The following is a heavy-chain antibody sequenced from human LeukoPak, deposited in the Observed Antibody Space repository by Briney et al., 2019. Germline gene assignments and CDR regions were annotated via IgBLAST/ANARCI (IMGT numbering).Heavy chain of an antibody. CDR3: TREDIVVVVAATGAFDI. J-gene: IGHJ3*02. Sequence: GGSLRLSCAASGFTFTNAWMSWVRQAPGKGLEWVGRIKSKTDGGTTDYAAPVQGRFTISRDDSKNTLYLQMNSLKTEDTALYYCTREDIVVVVAATGAFDIWGQGTRVTVSS. CDR2: IKSKTDGGTT. V-gene: IGHV3-15*01. D-gene: IGHD2-15*01. CDR1: GFTFTNAW.